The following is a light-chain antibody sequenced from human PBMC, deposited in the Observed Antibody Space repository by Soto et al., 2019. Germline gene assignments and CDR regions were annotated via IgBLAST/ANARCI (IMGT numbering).Light chain of an antibody. Sequence: EIVLTQSPATLSLSPGERATLSCRASQSVSSYLAWYQQKPGQAPRLLIYDASNRATGIPARFSGSGSGTDFTLTISSLEPEDFAVYYCQQRSNWPGFTFGPGTXVDIK. V-gene: IGKV3-11*01. J-gene: IGKJ3*01. CDR3: QQRSNWPGFT. CDR1: QSVSSY. CDR2: DAS.